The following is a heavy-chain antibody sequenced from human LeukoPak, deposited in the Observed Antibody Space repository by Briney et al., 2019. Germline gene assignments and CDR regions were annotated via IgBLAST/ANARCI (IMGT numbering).Heavy chain of an antibody. CDR2: INHRGDA. CDR3: ARGPTISETGYFDS. J-gene: IGHJ4*03. CDR1: GGSFSSYY. D-gene: IGHD1-1*01. V-gene: IGHV4-34*01. Sequence: PSETLSLTCAVYGGSFSSYYWSWIRQSPGKGLEWIAEINHRGDANYNASVKSRVTISVDTSKNQFSLKLTSLTAADTAVYFCARGPTISETGYFDSWGQGTLVTASS.